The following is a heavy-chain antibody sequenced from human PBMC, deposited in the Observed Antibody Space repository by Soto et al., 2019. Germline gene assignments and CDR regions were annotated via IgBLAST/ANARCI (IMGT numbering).Heavy chain of an antibody. CDR2: IYYSGST. D-gene: IGHD3-9*01. CDR1: GGSISSYY. CDR3: ARGYRYYDILTGYYTFYYMDV. V-gene: IGHV4-59*12. Sequence: SETLSLTCTVSGGSISSYYWSWIRQPPGKGLEWIGYIYYSGSTNYNPSLKSRVTISVDTSKNQFSLKLSSVTAADTAVYYCARGYRYYDILTGYYTFYYMDVWGKGTTVTVSS. J-gene: IGHJ6*03.